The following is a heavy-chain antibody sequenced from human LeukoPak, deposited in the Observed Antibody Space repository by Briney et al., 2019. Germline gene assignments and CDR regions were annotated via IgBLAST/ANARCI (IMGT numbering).Heavy chain of an antibody. D-gene: IGHD4-17*01. CDR3: ARLVPYGDYYYYYYMDV. V-gene: IGHV4-31*03. CDR1: GGSISSGGYY. J-gene: IGHJ6*03. Sequence: PSQTLSLTCTVSGGSISSGGYYWSWIRQHPGKGLEWIGYIYYSGSTYYNPSLKSRVTISVDTSKNQFSLKLRSVTAADTAVYYCARLVPYGDYYYYYYMDVWGKGTTVTVSS. CDR2: IYYSGST.